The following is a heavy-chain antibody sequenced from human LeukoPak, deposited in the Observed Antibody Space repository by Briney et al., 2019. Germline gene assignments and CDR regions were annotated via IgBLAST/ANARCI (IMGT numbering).Heavy chain of an antibody. CDR2: INWIGDTT. Sequence: GGSLRLSCAASGFTFDDYGMTWVRQVPGKGLEWVAEINWIGDTTRYGDSVKGRFTISRDNAKNSLDLQINSLRFEDTAVYYCATNPPGRTYLQDWGQGTLVTVSS. CDR1: GFTFDDYG. CDR3: ATNPPGRTYLQD. J-gene: IGHJ1*01. D-gene: IGHD1-1*01. V-gene: IGHV3-20*04.